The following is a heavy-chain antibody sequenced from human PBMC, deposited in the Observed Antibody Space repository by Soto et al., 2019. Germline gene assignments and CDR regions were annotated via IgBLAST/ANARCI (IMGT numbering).Heavy chain of an antibody. V-gene: IGHV1-18*04. CDR2: ISAYNGNT. Sequence: XSVKVSCKASVYTFTSYGISWVRQAPGQGLEWMGWISAYNGNTNYAQKLQGRVTMTTDTSTSTAYMELRSLRSDDTAVYYCARDNVFWEYYDSSGSPWDYWGQGTLVTVSS. CDR1: VYTFTSYG. J-gene: IGHJ4*02. D-gene: IGHD3-22*01. CDR3: ARDNVFWEYYDSSGSPWDY.